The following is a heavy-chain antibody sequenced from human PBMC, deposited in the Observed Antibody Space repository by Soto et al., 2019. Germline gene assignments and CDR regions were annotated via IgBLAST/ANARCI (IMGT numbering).Heavy chain of an antibody. CDR3: ARGGNYDFWSGYYAYYFDY. CDR1: GYTFTSYA. D-gene: IGHD3-3*01. J-gene: IGHJ4*02. V-gene: IGHV7-4-1*01. CDR2: INTNTGNP. Sequence: GASVKVSCKASGYTFTSYAMNWVRQAPGQGLEWMGWINTNTGNPTYAQGFTGRFVFSLDTSVSTAYLQICSLKAEDTAVYYCARGGNYDFWSGYYAYYFDYWGQGTLVTVSS.